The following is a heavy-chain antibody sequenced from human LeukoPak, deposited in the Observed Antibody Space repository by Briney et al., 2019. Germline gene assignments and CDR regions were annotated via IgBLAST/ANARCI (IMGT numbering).Heavy chain of an antibody. CDR1: GGSISSSSYY. Sequence: KPSETLSLTCTVSGGSISSSSYYWGWIRQPPGKGLEWVGSIYYSGSTYYNPSLKSRVTISVDTSKNQFSLKLSSVTAADTAVYYCARRGYYYDSSGQNNNWGQGTLVTVSS. CDR2: IYYSGST. D-gene: IGHD3-22*01. J-gene: IGHJ4*02. V-gene: IGHV4-39*01. CDR3: ARRGYYYDSSGQNNN.